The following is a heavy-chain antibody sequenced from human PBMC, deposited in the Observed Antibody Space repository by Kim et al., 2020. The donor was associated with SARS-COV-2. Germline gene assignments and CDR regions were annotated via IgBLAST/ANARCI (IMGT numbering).Heavy chain of an antibody. D-gene: IGHD3-10*01. V-gene: IGHV1-69*01. Sequence: QKFQGRVTITADESTSTAYMELSSLRSEDTAVYYCATYYYGSGSYGAFDIWGQGTMVTVSS. CDR3: ATYYYGSGSYGAFDI. J-gene: IGHJ3*02.